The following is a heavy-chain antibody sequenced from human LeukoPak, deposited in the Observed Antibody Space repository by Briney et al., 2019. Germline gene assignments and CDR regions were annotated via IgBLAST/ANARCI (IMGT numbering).Heavy chain of an antibody. J-gene: IGHJ4*02. CDR2: IYWDDDK. D-gene: IGHD3-10*01. CDR3: AHRTSSGSSQTFDY. CDR1: GFSLSTSGVG. V-gene: IGHV2-5*02. Sequence: SGCTLVKPTQTLTLTCTFSGFSLSTSGVGVGWIRQAPVKALEWLALIYWDDDKRYSPSLKSRLTITKDTSKNQVVLTMTNMDPVDTATYYCAHRTSSGSSQTFDYWGQGTLVTVSS.